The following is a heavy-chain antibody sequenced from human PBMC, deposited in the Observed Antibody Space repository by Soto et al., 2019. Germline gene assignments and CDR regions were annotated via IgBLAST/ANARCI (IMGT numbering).Heavy chain of an antibody. V-gene: IGHV3-33*01. D-gene: IGHD3-22*01. CDR1: GFTFSSYG. Sequence: QVHLVESGGGVVQPGRSLRLSCAASGFTFSSYGMHWVRQAPGKGLEWVGVIWYDGSNTYYADSVKGRFTIARDNSKDTLYLQMNSLRVEDTAVYHCARYFSMVVVAPGYWGQGTLVTVSS. J-gene: IGHJ4*02. CDR3: ARYFSMVVVAPGY. CDR2: IWYDGSNT.